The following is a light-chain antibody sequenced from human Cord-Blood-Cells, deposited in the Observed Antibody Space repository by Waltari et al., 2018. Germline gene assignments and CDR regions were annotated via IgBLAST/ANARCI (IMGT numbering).Light chain of an antibody. V-gene: IGKV1-9*01. CDR2: AAS. CDR1: QGISSY. CDR3: QQLNSYLFT. Sequence: IQLTQSPSSLSASVGDRVTITCRASQGISSYLAWYQQKPGKAPKLLIYAASTLQSGVPSRFSGSGSETDFTLTISSLQPEDFATYYCQQLNSYLFTFGPGTKVDIK. J-gene: IGKJ3*01.